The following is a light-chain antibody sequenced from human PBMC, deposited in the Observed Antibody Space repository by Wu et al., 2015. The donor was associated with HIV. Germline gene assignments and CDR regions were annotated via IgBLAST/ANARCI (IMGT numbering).Light chain of an antibody. CDR3: QHYGTSPQVT. V-gene: IGKV3-20*01. Sequence: DILLTQSPGTLSLSPGERATLSCRASQRLSSRYLAWYQQKPGQAPRLLIYGASSRATGIPDRFSGSASGRDFTLTINRLETEDFAVYYCQHYGTSPQVTFGGGTKVEIK. J-gene: IGKJ4*01. CDR1: QRLSSRY. CDR2: GAS.